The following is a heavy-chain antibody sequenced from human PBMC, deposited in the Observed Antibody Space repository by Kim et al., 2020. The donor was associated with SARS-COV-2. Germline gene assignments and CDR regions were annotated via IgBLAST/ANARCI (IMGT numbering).Heavy chain of an antibody. Sequence: SETLSLTCTVSGGSISSGGYYWSWIRQHPGKGLEWIGYIYYSGSTYYNPSLKSRVTISVDTSKNQFSLKLSSVTAADTAVYYCARGSSSSSGREYFQHWGQGTLVTVSS. V-gene: IGHV4-31*03. D-gene: IGHD6-6*01. CDR2: IYYSGST. J-gene: IGHJ1*01. CDR3: ARGSSSSSGREYFQH. CDR1: GGSISSGGYY.